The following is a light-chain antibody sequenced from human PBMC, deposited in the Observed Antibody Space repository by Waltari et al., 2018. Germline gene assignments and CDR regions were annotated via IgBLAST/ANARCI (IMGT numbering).Light chain of an antibody. Sequence: DIQMTQSPSSLSASVGDRVTITCRASQGLSNYLAWYQQKPGKVPKVLIYAASTLQSGVPSRFSGSGSGTDFTLTISSLQPEDVATYYCQKYNSAQENFGPGTKVDIK. CDR1: QGLSNY. J-gene: IGKJ3*01. CDR3: QKYNSAQEN. V-gene: IGKV1-27*01. CDR2: AAS.